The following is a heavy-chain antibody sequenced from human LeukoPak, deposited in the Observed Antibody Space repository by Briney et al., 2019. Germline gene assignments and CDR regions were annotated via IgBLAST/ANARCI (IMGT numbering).Heavy chain of an antibody. J-gene: IGHJ4*02. Sequence: GGSLRLSCAASGFAVSSNYMSWVRQAPGKGLEWVSILYSGGTTYYADSVKGRFTTSRHNSKNTLYLQMNSLRAEDTAIYYCARGYGSSWFDDWGQGILATVSS. CDR1: GFAVSSNY. CDR2: LYSGGTT. D-gene: IGHD6-13*01. V-gene: IGHV3-53*04. CDR3: ARGYGSSWFDD.